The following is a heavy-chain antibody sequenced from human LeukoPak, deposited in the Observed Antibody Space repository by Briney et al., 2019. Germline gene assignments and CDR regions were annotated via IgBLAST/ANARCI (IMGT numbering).Heavy chain of an antibody. Sequence: ASVKVSCTASGYNFLSHDINWVRQAAGQGPEWMGYMSPNSGKTRYAQQFQGRVSMTSDASTTTAYMELSSLMSEDTAVYYCARVVGQWLEVHWGQGTQVTVSS. CDR1: GYNFLSHD. J-gene: IGHJ4*02. CDR3: ARVVGQWLEVH. D-gene: IGHD6-19*01. CDR2: MSPNSGKT. V-gene: IGHV1-8*01.